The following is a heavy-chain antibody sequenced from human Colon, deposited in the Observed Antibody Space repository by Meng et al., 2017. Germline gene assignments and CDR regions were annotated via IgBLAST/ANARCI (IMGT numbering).Heavy chain of an antibody. D-gene: IGHD3-10*01. Sequence: QVLLVPSGAEVKKPRASVEVSCKASGYTFTAYDISWVRQATGQGPEWLGWVTPKSGSTVYAPKFQGRVTMTRNTSISTAYLELTNLRSEDTAMYYCVTIRGFLYGYSDDWGQGTLVTVSS. CDR3: VTIRGFLYGYSDD. J-gene: IGHJ4*02. V-gene: IGHV1-8*02. CDR2: VTPKSGST. CDR1: GYTFTAYD.